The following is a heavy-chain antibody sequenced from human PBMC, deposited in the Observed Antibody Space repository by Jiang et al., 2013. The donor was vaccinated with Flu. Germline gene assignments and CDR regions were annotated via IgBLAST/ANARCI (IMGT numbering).Heavy chain of an antibody. CDR1: GFIFSNCD. J-gene: IGHJ4*02. CDR3: ASSLGTDYFDF. Sequence: SGGGLVQPGGSLRLSCAASGFIFSNCDMAWVRQAPGKGLEWVSVITRGGSTFYADSVKGRFTISRDNSKDTLYLQMSSLRSEDSALYYCASSLGTDYFDFWGQGTLVTVSS. CDR2: ITRGGST. V-gene: IGHV3-23*01.